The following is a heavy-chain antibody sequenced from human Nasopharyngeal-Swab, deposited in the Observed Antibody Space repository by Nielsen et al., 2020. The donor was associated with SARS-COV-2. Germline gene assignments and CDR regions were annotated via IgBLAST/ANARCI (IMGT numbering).Heavy chain of an antibody. CDR2: IKSSTDGGTT. Sequence: VRQMPGKGLEWVGRIKSSTDGGTTDYIAPVKGRFNIPRDDSKNTLYLQMTSLKTEGTAVYYCAADDVGSFSWGQGTLVTVSS. J-gene: IGHJ5*02. V-gene: IGHV3-15*01. CDR3: AADDVGSFS. D-gene: IGHD1-1*01.